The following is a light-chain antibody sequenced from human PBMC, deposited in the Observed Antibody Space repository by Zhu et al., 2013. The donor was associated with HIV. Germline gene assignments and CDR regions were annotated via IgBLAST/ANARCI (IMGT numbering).Light chain of an antibody. CDR3: QTWDTGIQV. J-gene: IGLJ3*02. CDR2: LDVDGSH. V-gene: IGLV4-69*01. Sequence: QLVLTQSPSASASLGASVTLTCTLSSGHSTYAVAWHQQQPEKGPRFLMKLDVDGSHTKGDGIPDRFAGSTSGAERYLTISTLQSEDEADYYCQTWDTGIQVFGGGTKLTV. CDR1: SGHSTYA.